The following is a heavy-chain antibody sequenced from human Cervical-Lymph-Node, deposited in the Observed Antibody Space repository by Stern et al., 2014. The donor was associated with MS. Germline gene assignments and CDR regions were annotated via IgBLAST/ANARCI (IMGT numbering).Heavy chain of an antibody. J-gene: IGHJ4*02. CDR3: VRDWSPDAQELDF. Sequence: EVQLVESGGGLVQPGGSLTLSCAASGLTFSKYWMHWVRQASGKGLEWLSRIDHIGGATSYADSVKGRSTISRDTAKHTLYLRMNSLSVENTAVYYCVRDWSPDAQELDFWGQGTQVTVSS. V-gene: IGHV3-74*01. CDR1: GLTFSKYW. CDR2: IDHIGGAT. D-gene: IGHD3-10*01.